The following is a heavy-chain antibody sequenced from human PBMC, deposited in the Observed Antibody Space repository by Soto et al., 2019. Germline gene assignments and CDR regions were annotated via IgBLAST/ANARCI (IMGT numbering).Heavy chain of an antibody. V-gene: IGHV4-30-4*01. CDR3: ATVPTYYYDGSGYANAFDV. CDR1: GASLNSGDYY. J-gene: IGHJ3*01. CDR2: IYYSGSI. D-gene: IGHD3-22*01. Sequence: PSETLSLTCTVSGASLNSGDYYWSWIRQPPGKGLEWIGYIYYSGSIYHNPSLKSRVIISVDMPKNQFSLKLSSVTAADTAVYYCATVPTYYYDGSGYANAFDVWGQGTMVTVSS.